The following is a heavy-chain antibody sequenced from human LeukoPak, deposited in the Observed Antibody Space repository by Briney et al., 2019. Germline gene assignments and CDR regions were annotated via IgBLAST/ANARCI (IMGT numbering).Heavy chain of an antibody. Sequence: GESLQISCKGSGYSFSIYWIGWVRQLPGKGLEWMGIIYPGDSDTRYSPSFRGQVTISADKSISTAYLQWSSLEVSDTAIYYCARERPQDAFDIWGQGTMVTVSS. V-gene: IGHV5-51*01. CDR3: ARERPQDAFDI. CDR1: GYSFSIYW. CDR2: IYPGDSDT. J-gene: IGHJ3*02.